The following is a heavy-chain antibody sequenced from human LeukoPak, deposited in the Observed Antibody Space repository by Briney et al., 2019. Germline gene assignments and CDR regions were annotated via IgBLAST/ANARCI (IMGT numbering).Heavy chain of an antibody. CDR1: GDTFTSYY. CDR2: INPSGGST. CDR3: ASAWLGTGMGELSSLDY. Sequence: ASVKVSCKASGDTFTSYYMHWVRQAPGQGLEWMGIINPSGGSTSYAQKFQGRVTMTRDTSTSTVYMELSSLRSEDTAVYYCASAWLGTGMGELSSLDYWGQGTLVTVSS. V-gene: IGHV1-46*01. D-gene: IGHD3-16*02. J-gene: IGHJ4*02.